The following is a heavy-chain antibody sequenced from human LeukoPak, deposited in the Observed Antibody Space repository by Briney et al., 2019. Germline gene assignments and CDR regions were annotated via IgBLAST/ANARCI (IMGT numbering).Heavy chain of an antibody. CDR3: AKEKYSGSYFRGNWFDP. CDR1: GFTFSSYG. Sequence: PGGSLRLSCAASGFTFSSYGMSWVRQAPGKGLEWVSAISGSGGSTYYADSVKGRFTISRDNSKNTLYLQMNSLRAEDTAVYYCAKEKYSGSYFRGNWFDPWGQGTLVTVSS. D-gene: IGHD1-26*01. CDR2: ISGSGGST. J-gene: IGHJ5*02. V-gene: IGHV3-23*01.